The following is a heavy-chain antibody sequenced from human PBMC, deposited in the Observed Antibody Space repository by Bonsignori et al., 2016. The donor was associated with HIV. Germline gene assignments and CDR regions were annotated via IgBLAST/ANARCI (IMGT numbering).Heavy chain of an antibody. V-gene: IGHV3-53*01. CDR2: IYSGGST. Sequence: WIRQPPGKGLEWVSVIYSGGSTYYADSVKGRFTISRDNSKNTLYLQMNSLRAEDTAVYYCARGLWFGESDAFDIWGQGTMVTVSS. J-gene: IGHJ3*02. CDR3: ARGLWFGESDAFDI. D-gene: IGHD3-10*01.